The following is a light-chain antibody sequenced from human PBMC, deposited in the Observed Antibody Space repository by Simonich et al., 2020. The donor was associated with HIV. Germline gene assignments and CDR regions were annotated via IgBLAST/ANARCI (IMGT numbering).Light chain of an antibody. Sequence: SYVLTQPPSVSVAPGKTARITCGGNNIGSKSVHWYQQKPGQAPVLVVYGDSDRPSGIPERFSGSNSGNTATLTISGTQAMDEADYYCQAWDSSSWVFGGGTKLTVL. CDR3: QAWDSSSWV. CDR2: GDS. V-gene: IGLV3-21*01. J-gene: IGLJ3*02. CDR1: NIGSKS.